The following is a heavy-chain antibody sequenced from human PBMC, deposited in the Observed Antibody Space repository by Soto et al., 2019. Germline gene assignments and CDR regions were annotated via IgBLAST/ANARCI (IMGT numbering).Heavy chain of an antibody. CDR2: ISSDVTNK. D-gene: IGHD3-10*01. V-gene: IGHV3-30-3*01. CDR1: GFTFSSYA. Sequence: QVQLVESGGGVVQPGRSLRLSCAACGFTFSSYAMHWVRQAPGKRLEWVAVISSDVTNKYYTDSLKGRFTISRHNSKNPLYLPMHSLRAEDTAICYCARGDVRVGDYYYYGMDVWGQGTTVTVSS. CDR3: ARGDVRVGDYYYYGMDV. J-gene: IGHJ6*02.